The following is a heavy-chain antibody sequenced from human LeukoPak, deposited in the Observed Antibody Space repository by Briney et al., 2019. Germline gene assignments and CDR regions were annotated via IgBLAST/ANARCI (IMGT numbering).Heavy chain of an antibody. D-gene: IGHD3-22*01. Sequence: GGSLRLSCAASGFTFSSYTMNWVRQAPGKGLEWVSSISSYSSNIYYADSVKGRFTISRDIAKNSLYLQMNSLRVEDTAVYYCANPKGYYDSSALIGGYWGQGTLVTVSS. CDR1: GFTFSSYT. CDR3: ANPKGYYDSSALIGGY. CDR2: ISSYSSNI. V-gene: IGHV3-21*01. J-gene: IGHJ4*02.